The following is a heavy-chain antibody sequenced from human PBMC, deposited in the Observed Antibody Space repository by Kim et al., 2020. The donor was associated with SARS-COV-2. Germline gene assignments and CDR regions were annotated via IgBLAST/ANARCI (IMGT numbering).Heavy chain of an antibody. CDR3: ARVSSGSYFFDY. J-gene: IGHJ4*02. D-gene: IGHD1-26*01. V-gene: IGHV3-74*01. Sequence: SYTDSVKGRLTISNDSAQNTLNLQRNSLRAESTAVYYCARVSSGSYFFDYWGQRTLVTVSS.